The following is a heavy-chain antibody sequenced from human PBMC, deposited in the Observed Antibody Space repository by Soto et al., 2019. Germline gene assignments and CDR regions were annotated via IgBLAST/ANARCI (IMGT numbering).Heavy chain of an antibody. CDR3: ARGRYGDY. V-gene: IGHV1-18*01. Sequence: QVHLVQSGAEVKKPGASVKVSCKGSGYTFTSYGITWVREAPGQGLEWMGWISAHNGNTDYAQRLQGRVTVTRDTSTSTAYMELRSLRSDDTAVYYCARGRYGDYWGQGALVTVSS. CDR1: GYTFTSYG. D-gene: IGHD1-1*01. J-gene: IGHJ4*02. CDR2: ISAHNGNT.